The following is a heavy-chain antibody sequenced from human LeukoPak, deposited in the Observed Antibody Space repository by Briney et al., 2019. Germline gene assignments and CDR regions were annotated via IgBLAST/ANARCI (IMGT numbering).Heavy chain of an antibody. CDR3: ARGQLTYCSSTSCYGSTWFDP. CDR2: IYHSGTT. D-gene: IGHD2-2*01. Sequence: SETLSLTCAVSGYSITSGYYWGWIRQTPGKGLEWIGSIYHSGTTYYNPSLKSRVSISVDTSKIQFSLRLSSVTAADTAMYYCARGQLTYCSSTSCYGSTWFDPWGQGTLVTVSS. J-gene: IGHJ5*02. V-gene: IGHV4-38-2*01. CDR1: GYSITSGYY.